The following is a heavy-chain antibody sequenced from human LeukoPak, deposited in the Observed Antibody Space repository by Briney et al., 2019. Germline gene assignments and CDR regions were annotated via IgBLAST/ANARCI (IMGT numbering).Heavy chain of an antibody. D-gene: IGHD1-26*01. J-gene: IGHJ3*02. CDR2: ITSSSSYI. V-gene: IGHV3-21*01. CDR3: ARTLSRDSGDPFNI. Sequence: GGSLRLSCAASGFTFSSYTMNWVRQAPGKGLEWVSSITSSSSYIYYADSVKGRFTISRDNAKNSLYLQMNSLRAEDTAVYYCARTLSRDSGDPFNIWGQGTMVTVSS. CDR1: GFTFSSYT.